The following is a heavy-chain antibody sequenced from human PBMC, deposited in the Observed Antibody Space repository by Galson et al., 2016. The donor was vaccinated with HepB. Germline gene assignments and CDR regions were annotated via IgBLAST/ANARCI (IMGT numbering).Heavy chain of an antibody. V-gene: IGHV4-34*01. J-gene: IGHJ4*02. CDR2: INHSGST. Sequence: ETLSLTCAVYGGSFSGYYWSWIRQSPGKGLEWIGEINHSGSTNYNPSLNNQVTISVVASKNQFSLKMNAVTAADTAVYYCARVMTTVRRRFGRTLTSYAMDVWGQGTLVTVSS. CDR3: ARVMTTVRRRFGRTLTSYAMDV. D-gene: IGHD4-11*01. CDR1: GGSFSGYY.